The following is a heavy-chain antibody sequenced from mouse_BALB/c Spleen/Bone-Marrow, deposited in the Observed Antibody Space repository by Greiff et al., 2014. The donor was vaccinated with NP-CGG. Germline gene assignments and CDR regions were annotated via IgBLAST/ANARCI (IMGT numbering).Heavy chain of an antibody. CDR2: VNPNNGDI. CDR3: ARSTATGFAY. CDR1: GYSFTGYY. Sequence: EVQLQQSGPDLVEPGASVKISCKASGYSFTGYYMYWAKQSHGKSLEWIGRVNPNNGDISYNQKFKGKAILTVDKSSSTAYMELRSLTSEDSAVYYCARSTATGFAYWGQGTLVTVSA. V-gene: IGHV1-26*01. J-gene: IGHJ3*01. D-gene: IGHD1-2*01.